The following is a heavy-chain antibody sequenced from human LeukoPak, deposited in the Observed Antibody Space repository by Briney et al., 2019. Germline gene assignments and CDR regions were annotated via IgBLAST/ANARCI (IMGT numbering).Heavy chain of an antibody. CDR1: GGSISSGDYY. V-gene: IGHV4-30-4*01. CDR2: IYYSGST. Sequence: SETLSLTCTVSGGSISSGDYYWSWIRQPPGKGLEWIGYIYYSGSTNYNPSLKSRVTISVDTSKNQFSLKLSSVTAADTAVYYCARHRGDIAALNYFDYWGQGTLVTVSS. CDR3: ARHRGDIAALNYFDY. J-gene: IGHJ4*02. D-gene: IGHD6-13*01.